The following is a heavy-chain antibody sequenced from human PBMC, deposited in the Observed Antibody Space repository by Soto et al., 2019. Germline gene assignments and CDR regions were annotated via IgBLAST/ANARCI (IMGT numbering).Heavy chain of an antibody. CDR1: GFTFSSYL. Sequence: EVQLLESGGGLEQPGGSLRLSCAASGFTFSSYLMTWVRRPPGKGLEWVSTNSGNGGSTYYADSVKGRFPISRDNSKNTLYLHMNRLVARDTAIYYCARWLSLDFWGQGTLVAVSS. J-gene: IGHJ4*02. D-gene: IGHD5-12*01. CDR3: ARWLSLDF. CDR2: NSGNGGST. V-gene: IGHV3-23*01.